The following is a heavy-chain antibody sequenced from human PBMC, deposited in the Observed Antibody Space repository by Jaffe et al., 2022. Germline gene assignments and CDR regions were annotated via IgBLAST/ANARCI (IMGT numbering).Heavy chain of an antibody. Sequence: QVQLVESGGGVVQPGGSLRLSCAASGFTFSSYGMHWVRQGPGKGLEWVAFIRYDGSNKYYADSVNGRFTISRDNSKNTLGLQMNSLRAEDAAVYYCAKALSAGSSSGWFHSGDYWGQGTLVTVSS. CDR2: IRYDGSNK. D-gene: IGHD6-19*01. CDR1: GFTFSSYG. V-gene: IGHV3-30*02. J-gene: IGHJ4*02. CDR3: AKALSAGSSSGWFHSGDY.